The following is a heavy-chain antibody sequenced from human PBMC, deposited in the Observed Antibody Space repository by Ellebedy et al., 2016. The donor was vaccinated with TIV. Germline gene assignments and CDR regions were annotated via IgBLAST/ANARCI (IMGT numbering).Heavy chain of an antibody. CDR2: IYYSGRT. Sequence: SETLSLTCTVSGGSISRSSSYWGWIRQPPGKGLEWIGSIYYSGRTNYSPSLQSRVTISVDTSENQFSLRLNSVTAADTAVYYCARRTDSGSYYDYFNSWGQGTRVTVSS. D-gene: IGHD1-26*01. V-gene: IGHV4-39*01. CDR3: ARRTDSGSYYDYFNS. CDR1: GGSISRSSSY. J-gene: IGHJ4*02.